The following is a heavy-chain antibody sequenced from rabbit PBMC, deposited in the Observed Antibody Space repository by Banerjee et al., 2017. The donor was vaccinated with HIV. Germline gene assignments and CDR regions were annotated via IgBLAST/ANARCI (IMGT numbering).Heavy chain of an antibody. CDR1: GFDFSSYG. CDR3: VRDPRHYVSGWGNRLDL. V-gene: IGHV1S47*01. CDR2: IDPVFGST. J-gene: IGHJ3*01. D-gene: IGHD4-1*01. Sequence: QEQLVESRGGLVQPGGSLKLSCKASGFDFSSYGVSWVRQAPGKGLEWIGYIDPVFGSTYYASWVNGRFTISSHNAQNTLYLQLNSLTAADTATYFCVRDPRHYVSGWGNRLDLWGPGTLVTVS.